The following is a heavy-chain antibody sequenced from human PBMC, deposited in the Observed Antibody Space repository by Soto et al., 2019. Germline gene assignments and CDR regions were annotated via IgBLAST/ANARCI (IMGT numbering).Heavy chain of an antibody. J-gene: IGHJ4*02. Sequence: GGSLRLSCAASGFTFSSYAMSWVRQAPGKGLEWVSAISGSGGSTYYADSVKGRFTISRDNSKNTLYLQMNSLRAEDTAVYYCARDLGNDFDWSTFDYWGQGTLVTVSS. V-gene: IGHV3-23*01. CDR2: ISGSGGST. CDR3: ARDLGNDFDWSTFDY. CDR1: GFTFSSYA. D-gene: IGHD3-9*01.